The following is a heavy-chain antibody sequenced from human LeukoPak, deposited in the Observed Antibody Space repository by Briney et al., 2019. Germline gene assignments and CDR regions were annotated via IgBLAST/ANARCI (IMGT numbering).Heavy chain of an antibody. D-gene: IGHD5-18*01. CDR2: ISYDGSNK. CDR1: GFTFSSHG. J-gene: IGHJ4*02. V-gene: IGHV3-30*18. CDR3: AKDSGGYTYVFDY. Sequence: GRSLRLSCAASGFTFSSHGMHWVRQAPGKGLEWVAVISYDGSNKYYADSVKGRFTISRDNSKNTLYLQMNSLRAEDTAVHYCAKDSGGYTYVFDYWGQGTLVTVSS.